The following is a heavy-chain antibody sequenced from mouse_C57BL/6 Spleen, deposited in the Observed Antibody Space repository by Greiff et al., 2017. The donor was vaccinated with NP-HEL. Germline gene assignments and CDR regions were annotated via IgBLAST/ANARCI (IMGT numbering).Heavy chain of an antibody. CDR2: IDPSDSET. D-gene: IGHD2-3*01. CDR1: GYTFTSYW. V-gene: IGHV1-52*01. Sequence: QVQLQQPGAELVRPGSSVKLSCKASGYTFTSYWMHWVKQRPIQGLEWIGNIDPSDSETHYNQKFKDKATLTVDKSSSTAYMQLSSLTSEDSAVYYCARDGDGYYVYAMDYWGQGTSVTVSS. J-gene: IGHJ4*01. CDR3: ARDGDGYYVYAMDY.